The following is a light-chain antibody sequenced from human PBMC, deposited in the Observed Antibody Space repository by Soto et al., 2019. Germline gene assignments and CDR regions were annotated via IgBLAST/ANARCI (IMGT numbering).Light chain of an antibody. CDR3: SSYTSDNRDYV. V-gene: IGLV2-14*01. J-gene: IGLJ1*01. CDR1: SSDVGAYTS. CDR2: EVN. Sequence: SVLTQPAPVSGSPGQSITISCTGTSSDVGAYTSVSWYQHHPGKAPKVIIYEVNKRPSGISNRFSGSKSVNTASLTISGLQPDDEAHYYCSSYTSDNRDYVFGTGTKVTVL.